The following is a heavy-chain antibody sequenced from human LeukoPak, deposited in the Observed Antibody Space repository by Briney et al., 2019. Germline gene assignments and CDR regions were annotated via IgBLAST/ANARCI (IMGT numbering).Heavy chain of an antibody. CDR1: GFTFSSHA. Sequence: PGGSLRLSCAASGFTFSSHAMNWVRQAPGKGLEWVSGIGYTGDSTFYADSVKGRFTVSRDSSKNTLFLHMNSLRAEDTALYYCDKSPTVDAAFDIWGQGTMATVSS. V-gene: IGHV3-23*01. CDR2: IGYTGDST. J-gene: IGHJ3*02. D-gene: IGHD4-23*01. CDR3: DKSPTVDAAFDI.